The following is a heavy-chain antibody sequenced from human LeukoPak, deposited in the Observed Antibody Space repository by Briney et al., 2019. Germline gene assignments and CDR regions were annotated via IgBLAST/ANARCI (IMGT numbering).Heavy chain of an antibody. D-gene: IGHD6-13*01. Sequence: PSETLSLTCTVSGGSISSVGYYWSWLRQHPGKGLEWIGYIYYSGRTYYNPSLESRVTISLDTSKNQFSLKVSSVTAADTAVYYCARDIRLAAAGHFDYWGQGTLVTVPS. CDR1: GGSISSVGYY. J-gene: IGHJ4*02. CDR3: ARDIRLAAAGHFDY. CDR2: IYYSGRT. V-gene: IGHV4-31*03.